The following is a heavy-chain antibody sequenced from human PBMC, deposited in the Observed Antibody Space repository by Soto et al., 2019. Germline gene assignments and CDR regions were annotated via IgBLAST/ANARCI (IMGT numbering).Heavy chain of an antibody. Sequence: PGESLKISCNGSGYSFTSYWICWVRQMPWKGLEWMGIIYPGDSDTRYSPSFQGQVTISADKSISTAYLQWSSLKASDTAMYYCARQSIAARPRAYDYYGMDVWGQGTTVTVSS. CDR3: ARQSIAARPRAYDYYGMDV. CDR1: GYSFTSYW. J-gene: IGHJ6*02. V-gene: IGHV5-51*01. D-gene: IGHD6-6*01. CDR2: IYPGDSDT.